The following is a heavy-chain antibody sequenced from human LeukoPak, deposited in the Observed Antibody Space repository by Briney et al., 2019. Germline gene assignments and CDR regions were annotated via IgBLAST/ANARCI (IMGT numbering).Heavy chain of an antibody. CDR3: ARPNGDLYYYYMDV. D-gene: IGHD4-17*01. Sequence: ASVKVSCKASGYTFTGYYMHWVRQAPGQGLEWMGWINPNSGGTNYAQKFQGRVTMTRDTSISTAYMELSSLRSEDTAVYYCARPNGDLYYYYMDVWGKGTTVTVSS. J-gene: IGHJ6*03. V-gene: IGHV1-2*02. CDR1: GYTFTGYY. CDR2: INPNSGGT.